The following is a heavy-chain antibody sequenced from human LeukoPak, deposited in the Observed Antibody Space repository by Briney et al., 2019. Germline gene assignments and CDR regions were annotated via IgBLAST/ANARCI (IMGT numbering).Heavy chain of an antibody. V-gene: IGHV3-48*01. CDR3: AKVQMGTGWTFDF. CDR2: ISSSSSTI. J-gene: IGHJ4*02. CDR1: GFTFSSYS. D-gene: IGHD6-19*01. Sequence: GGSLRLSCAASGFTFSSYSMNWVRQAPGKGLEWVSYISSSSSTIYYADSVKGRFTISRDNSKNTLYLQVNGLRAEDTAAYYCAKVQMGTGWTFDFWGQGTLVTVSS.